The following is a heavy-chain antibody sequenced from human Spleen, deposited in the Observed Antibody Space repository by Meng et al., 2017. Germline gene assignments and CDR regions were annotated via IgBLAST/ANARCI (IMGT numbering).Heavy chain of an antibody. D-gene: IGHD3-16*02. V-gene: IGHV4-31*03. CDR3: ARDHDGHFVNLDY. CDR2: ISYSGST. CDR1: GDSISSGAYY. J-gene: IGHJ4*02. Sequence: SETLSLTCTVSGDSISSGAYYWSWIRQHPGKGLEWIGYISYSGSTYYNPSLKSRVTISVDTSNNQFSLKLTSVTAADTAVYYCARDHDGHFVNLDYWGPGILVTVSS.